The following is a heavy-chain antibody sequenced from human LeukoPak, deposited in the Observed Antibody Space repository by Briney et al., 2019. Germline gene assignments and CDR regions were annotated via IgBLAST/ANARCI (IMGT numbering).Heavy chain of an antibody. CDR3: ARDSGDYPYYFDS. Sequence: IPSETLSLTCTVSGGSTSSHYWSWIRQPPGMGLEWIGCIYHTGHTYYNPSLKSRVTISVDRSKNQFSLKLSSVTAADTAVYYCARDSGDYPYYFDSWGQGALVTVSS. V-gene: IGHV4-59*11. J-gene: IGHJ4*02. CDR2: IYHTGHT. D-gene: IGHD3-10*01. CDR1: GGSTSSHY.